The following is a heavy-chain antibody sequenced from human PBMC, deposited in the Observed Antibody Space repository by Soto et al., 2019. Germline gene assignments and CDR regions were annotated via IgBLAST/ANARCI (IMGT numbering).Heavy chain of an antibody. CDR2: INAGNGST. J-gene: IGHJ4*02. Sequence: QVQLVQSGAEEKKPGASVKVSCKASGYTFTSYAMHWVRQAPGQRLEWMGWINAGNGSTKYSQTFQGRVTITRDTSASIAYMELSSLMSEDTAVYYCARSIVVVTALDYLGQGTLVTVSS. V-gene: IGHV1-3*05. CDR3: ARSIVVVTALDY. CDR1: GYTFTSYA. D-gene: IGHD2-21*02.